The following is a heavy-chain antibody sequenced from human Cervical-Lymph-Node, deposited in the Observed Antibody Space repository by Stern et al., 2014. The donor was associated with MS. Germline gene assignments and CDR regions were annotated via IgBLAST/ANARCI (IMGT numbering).Heavy chain of an antibody. V-gene: IGHV1-69*01. CDR2: IIPIFGTA. CDR1: AGTFSSYA. J-gene: IGHJ6*02. CDR3: ARGELKEGLVRGMDV. D-gene: IGHD1-26*01. Sequence: VQLEESGAAVKKPGSSVKVSCKASAGTFSSYAISWVRQAPGQGLEWLGGIIPIFGTAHYAQKFQGRVTITADESTSTAYMELSSLRSEDTAVYYCARGELKEGLVRGMDVWGQGTTVTVSS.